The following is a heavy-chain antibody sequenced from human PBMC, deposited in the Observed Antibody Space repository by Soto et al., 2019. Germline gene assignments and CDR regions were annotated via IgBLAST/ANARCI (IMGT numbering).Heavy chain of an antibody. D-gene: IGHD2-21*02. J-gene: IGHJ4*02. Sequence: QLQVQESGPGLVKPSETLSLRCTVSGTSIGSSTYYWGWVRQPPGKSPELIGSISYRGTTYYNPSLHSRVTSSADSSKNQPSLLLTSVSAADMAVYYCVRHPGIVTAVNFDFWGQGTLVTVSS. CDR3: VRHPGIVTAVNFDF. V-gene: IGHV4-39*01. CDR2: ISYRGTT. CDR1: GTSIGSSTYY.